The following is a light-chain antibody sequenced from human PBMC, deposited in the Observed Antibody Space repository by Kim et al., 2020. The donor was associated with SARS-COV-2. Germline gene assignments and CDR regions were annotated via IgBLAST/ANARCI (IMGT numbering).Light chain of an antibody. CDR1: QSVSGSY. V-gene: IGKV3-20*01. CDR3: QQYGRSPTT. CDR2: GAS. Sequence: PEERATPSRRASQSVSGSYLAWYQHKHGQSPRLLIHGASSRATGVPERFRGGGSGTDFTLTITGLEPEDFAVYYGQQYGRSPTTFGQGTRLEIK. J-gene: IGKJ5*01.